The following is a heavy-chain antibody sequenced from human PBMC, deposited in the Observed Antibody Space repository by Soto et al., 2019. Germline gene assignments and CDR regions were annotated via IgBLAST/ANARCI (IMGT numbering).Heavy chain of an antibody. CDR3: AREPNYDFWSGPFDY. J-gene: IGHJ4*02. D-gene: IGHD3-3*01. V-gene: IGHV4-30-4*01. CDR2: IYYSGST. CDR1: GGSIISGDYY. Sequence: SETLSLTCTVSGGSIISGDYYWSWIRQPPGKGLEWIGYIYYSGSTYYNPSLKSRVTISVDTSKNQFSLKLSSVTAADTAVYYCAREPNYDFWSGPFDYWGQGTLVSVSS.